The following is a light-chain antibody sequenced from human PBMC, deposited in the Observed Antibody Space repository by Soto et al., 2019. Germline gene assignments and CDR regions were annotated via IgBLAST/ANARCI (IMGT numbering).Light chain of an antibody. CDR2: GAS. CDR3: QQSGSSPT. V-gene: IGKV3-20*01. J-gene: IGKJ4*01. Sequence: EIVLTQSPGTLSLSPGERATLSCRASQSVSSSYLAWYQQKPGQAPRLLIYGASSRATGIPDRFSGSGSGTDFTLTISRLEPEDVAVYYCQQSGSSPTVGGGTKVEIK. CDR1: QSVSSSY.